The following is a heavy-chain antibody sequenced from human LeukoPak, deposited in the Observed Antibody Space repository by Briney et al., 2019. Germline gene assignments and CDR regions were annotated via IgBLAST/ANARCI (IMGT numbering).Heavy chain of an antibody. CDR3: ARRRYDASGYYPSRGRYFDY. Sequence: PSETLSLTCAVYGGSFSGYYWSWVRQPPEKGLEWIGEINHSGSTNYNPSLKSRVTISVDTSKNQCSLELTSVTAADTAVYYCARRRYDASGYYPSRGRYFDYWGQGTLVTVSS. CDR2: INHSGST. J-gene: IGHJ4*02. V-gene: IGHV4-34*01. D-gene: IGHD3-22*01. CDR1: GGSFSGYY.